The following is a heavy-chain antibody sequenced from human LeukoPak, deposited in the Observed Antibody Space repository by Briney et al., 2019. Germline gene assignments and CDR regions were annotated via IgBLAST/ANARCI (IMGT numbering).Heavy chain of an antibody. D-gene: IGHD3-3*01. V-gene: IGHV1-69*13. Sequence: GASVKVSCMASGGTFSSYAISWVRQAPGQGLEWMGGIIPIFGTANYAQNFQGRVTITADESTSTAYMELSSLRSEDTAVYYCARDHDDFWSGYYTTPRGPFDYWGQGTLVTVSS. CDR1: GGTFSSYA. J-gene: IGHJ4*02. CDR2: IIPIFGTA. CDR3: ARDHDDFWSGYYTTPRGPFDY.